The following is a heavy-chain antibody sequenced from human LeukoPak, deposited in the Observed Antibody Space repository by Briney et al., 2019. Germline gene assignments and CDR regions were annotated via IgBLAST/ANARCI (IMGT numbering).Heavy chain of an antibody. CDR3: ARVYN. V-gene: IGHV3-66*01. J-gene: IGHJ4*02. CDR1: GITVGNNY. Sequence: GGSLRLSCAASGITVGNNYMSWVRQAPGKGLEWVSLIYSGGSTSYADSVRGRFTISRDSSKNTVYLQMDSLRVEDTAVYYCARVYNWGQGTLVTVSS. D-gene: IGHD4-11*01. CDR2: IYSGGST.